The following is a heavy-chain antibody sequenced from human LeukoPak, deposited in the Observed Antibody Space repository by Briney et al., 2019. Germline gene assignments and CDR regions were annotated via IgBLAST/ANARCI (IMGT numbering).Heavy chain of an antibody. CDR3: ARDPATYGYFDY. V-gene: IGHV3-21*01. D-gene: IGHD4-17*01. Sequence: GGSLRLSCAASGFTFSSYSMNWVRQAPGKGLEWVSSISSSSSYIYYADSVKGRFTISRDNAKNSLYLQKNSLRAEDTAVYYCARDPATYGYFDYWGQGTLVTVPS. CDR2: ISSSSSYI. J-gene: IGHJ4*02. CDR1: GFTFSSYS.